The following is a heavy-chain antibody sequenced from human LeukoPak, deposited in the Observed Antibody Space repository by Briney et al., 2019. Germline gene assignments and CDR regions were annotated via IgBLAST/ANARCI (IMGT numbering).Heavy chain of an antibody. CDR3: ARENNWNSFDY. V-gene: IGHV3-33*01. CDR1: GFTFSSYG. D-gene: IGHD1-1*01. J-gene: IGHJ4*02. Sequence: GGSLRLSCAASGFTFSSYGMHWVRQAPGKGLEGVAVIWYDGSNKYYADSMEGRFTISRDNSKNTLYLQMNSLRAEDTAVYYCARENNWNSFDYWDQGTLVTVSS. CDR2: IWYDGSNK.